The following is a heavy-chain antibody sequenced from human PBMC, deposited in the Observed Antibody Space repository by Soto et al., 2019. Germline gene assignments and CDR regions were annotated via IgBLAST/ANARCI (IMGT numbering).Heavy chain of an antibody. CDR3: AKDRRENRITIFGVAPLDY. D-gene: IGHD3-3*01. Sequence: GGSLRLSCAASGFTFSSYAMSWVRQAPGKGLEWVSAISGSGGSTYYADSVKGRFTISRDNSKNTLYLQMNSLRAEDTAVYYCAKDRRENRITIFGVAPLDYWGQGTLVTVSS. CDR1: GFTFSSYA. V-gene: IGHV3-23*01. J-gene: IGHJ4*02. CDR2: ISGSGGST.